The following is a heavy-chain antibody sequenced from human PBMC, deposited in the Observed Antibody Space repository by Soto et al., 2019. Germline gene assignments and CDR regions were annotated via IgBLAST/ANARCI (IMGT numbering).Heavy chain of an antibody. CDR3: ARDNGYSGYDPFDY. V-gene: IGHV4-30-2*01. CDR1: GGSISSGGYS. CDR2: IYHSGST. J-gene: IGHJ4*02. D-gene: IGHD5-12*01. Sequence: TSETLSLTCAVSGGSISSGGYSCNWIRQPPGKGLEWIGYIYHSGSTYYNPSLKSRVTISVDTSKNQFSLELSSVTAADTAVYYCARDNGYSGYDPFDYWGQGTLVTVSS.